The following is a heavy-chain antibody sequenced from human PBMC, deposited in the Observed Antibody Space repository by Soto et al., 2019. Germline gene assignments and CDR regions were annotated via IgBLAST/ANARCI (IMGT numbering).Heavy chain of an antibody. CDR2: IWYDGSNK. V-gene: IGHV3-33*01. CDR3: SIYGSGTDYYYYYRMDV. J-gene: IGHJ6*02. Sequence: QVQLVESGGGVVQPGRSLRLSCAASGFTFSSYGMHWVRQAPGKGLEWVAVIWYDGSNKYYADSVKGRFTISRDNSKNSLYLQMNSLRAEDMAVYYCSIYGSGTDYYYYYRMDVWGQGTTVTDFS. CDR1: GFTFSSYG. D-gene: IGHD3-10*01.